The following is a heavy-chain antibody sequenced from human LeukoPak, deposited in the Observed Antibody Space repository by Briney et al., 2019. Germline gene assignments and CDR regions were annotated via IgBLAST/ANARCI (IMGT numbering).Heavy chain of an antibody. V-gene: IGHV3-33*01. J-gene: IGHJ4*02. CDR1: GFTFSSYG. CDR3: ARDHEDSSSSGSYDY. Sequence: PGRSLRLSCAASGFTFSSYGMHWVRQAPGKGLEWVAVIWYDGSNKYYADSVKGRFTISRDNSKNTLYLQMNSLRAEDTAVYYCARDHEDSSSSGSYDYWGQGTLVTISS. CDR2: IWYDGSNK. D-gene: IGHD6-6*01.